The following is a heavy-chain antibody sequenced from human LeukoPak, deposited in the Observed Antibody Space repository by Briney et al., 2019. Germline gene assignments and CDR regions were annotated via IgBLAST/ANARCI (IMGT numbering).Heavy chain of an antibody. CDR2: ISGRGDTM. Sequence: GGSLRLSCAASGLTFSNYDMNWVRQAPGKGLEWFSHISGRGDTMYYADSVKGRFTISRDNAKNSLFLQMNSLRAEDTAAYYCAREDHSSDSNYYYYGMDVWGRGTTVTVSS. CDR1: GLTFSNYD. D-gene: IGHD6-25*01. CDR3: AREDHSSDSNYYYYGMDV. V-gene: IGHV3-48*03. J-gene: IGHJ6*02.